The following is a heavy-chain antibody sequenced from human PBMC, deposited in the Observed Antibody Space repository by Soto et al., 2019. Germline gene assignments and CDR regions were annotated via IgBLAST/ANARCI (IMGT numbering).Heavy chain of an antibody. V-gene: IGHV2-5*02. CDR1: GFSLSTYGVG. Sequence: SGPTLVNPTQTLTLTCTFSGFSLSTYGVGVGWIRQPPGKALEWLALIYWDDDTRFSPSLNSRLAITKDTSKSQVVLTMTHMDPVDTATYYCAHRPAFSMSFHYLGPGFPVTVSS. CDR2: IYWDDDT. CDR3: AHRPAFSMSFHY. D-gene: IGHD3-10*02. J-gene: IGHJ4*02.